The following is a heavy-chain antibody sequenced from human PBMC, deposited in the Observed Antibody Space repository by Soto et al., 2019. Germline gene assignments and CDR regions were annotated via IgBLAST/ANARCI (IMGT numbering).Heavy chain of an antibody. D-gene: IGHD1-1*01. CDR2: VSSDATMI. CDR3: ATPRERWVELD. Sequence: EEQLVESGGGVVQPGGSLRHSCAASGFSFGSFEMNWVRQRPGRGLEWLAYVSSDATMISYARSVRGRFTISRDNAKNTLYLEMNSLRREDTGIYYCATPRERWVELDWGQGTPATVSS. CDR1: GFSFGSFE. J-gene: IGHJ4*02. V-gene: IGHV3-48*03.